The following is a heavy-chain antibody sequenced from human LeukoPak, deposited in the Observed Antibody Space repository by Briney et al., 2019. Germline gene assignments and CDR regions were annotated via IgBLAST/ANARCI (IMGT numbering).Heavy chain of an antibody. Sequence: PGGSLRLSCAASGFTFSSYSMNWVRQAPGKGLEWVSSISSSSSYIYYADSVKGRFTISRDNAKNSLYLQMNSLRAEDTAVYYCARSYDTTPPHFDYWGQGTLVTVSS. D-gene: IGHD3-22*01. V-gene: IGHV3-21*01. CDR1: GFTFSSYS. CDR2: ISSSSSYI. CDR3: ARSYDTTPPHFDY. J-gene: IGHJ4*02.